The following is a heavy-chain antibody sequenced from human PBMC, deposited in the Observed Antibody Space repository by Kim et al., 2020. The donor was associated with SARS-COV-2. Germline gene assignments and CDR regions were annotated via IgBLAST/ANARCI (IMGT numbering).Heavy chain of an antibody. CDR3: AKDRVAAAGTATYYYYYGMDV. CDR2: ISWNSGSI. J-gene: IGHJ6*02. CDR1: GFTFDDYA. Sequence: GGSLRLSCAASGFTFDDYAMHWVRQAPGKGLEWVSGISWNSGSIGYADSVKGRFTISRDNAKNSLYLQMNSLRAEDTALYYCAKDRVAAAGTATYYYYYGMDVWGQGTTVTVSS. V-gene: IGHV3-9*01. D-gene: IGHD6-13*01.